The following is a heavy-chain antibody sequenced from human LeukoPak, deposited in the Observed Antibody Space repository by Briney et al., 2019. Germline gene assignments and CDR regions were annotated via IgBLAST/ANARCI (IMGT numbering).Heavy chain of an antibody. CDR3: AREQYSSPERGMDV. D-gene: IGHD3-22*01. CDR1: GGSINNYF. V-gene: IGHV4-4*07. CDR2: IYTSGTT. Sequence: PSETLSLTCAVSGGSINNYFWTWIRQAAGKGLEWIGRIYTSGTTNYNSSLKSRVTMSVDTSKNQFSLKLNSVTAADTAVYYCAREQYSSPERGMDVWGQGTTVTVSS. J-gene: IGHJ6*02.